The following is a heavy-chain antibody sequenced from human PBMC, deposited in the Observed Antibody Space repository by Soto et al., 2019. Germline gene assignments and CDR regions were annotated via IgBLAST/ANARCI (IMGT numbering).Heavy chain of an antibody. CDR2: IYYSGST. D-gene: IGHD3-10*01. Sequence: SETLSLTCTVSGGSISSGDYYWSWIRQPPGKGLEWIGYIYYSGSTYYNPSLKSRVTISIDTSKNQFSLKLTPVTAADTAVYYCARDGDYFGSGSPPLLSKWGQGTLVTVSS. V-gene: IGHV4-30-4*01. CDR3: ARDGDYFGSGSPPLLSK. CDR1: GGSISSGDYY. J-gene: IGHJ4*02.